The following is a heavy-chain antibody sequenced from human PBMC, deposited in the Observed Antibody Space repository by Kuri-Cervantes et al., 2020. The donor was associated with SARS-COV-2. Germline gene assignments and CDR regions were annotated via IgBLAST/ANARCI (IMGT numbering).Heavy chain of an antibody. V-gene: IGHV3-23*01. CDR2: MSGSGAST. J-gene: IGHJ4*02. Sequence: GGSLRLSCAASGFSFSTNVMAWVRQAPGKGLEWVSTMSGSGASTHYADSVKGRFTISRDNSKNMLYLQMYSLRAEDTAVYYCARGHDRRVYFSTPAPYYFDFWGQGILVTVSS. CDR1: GFSFSTNV. CDR3: ARGHDRRVYFSTPAPYYFDF. D-gene: IGHD3-22*01.